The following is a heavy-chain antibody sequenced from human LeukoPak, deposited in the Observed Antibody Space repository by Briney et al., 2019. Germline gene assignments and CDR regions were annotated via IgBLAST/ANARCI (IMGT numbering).Heavy chain of an antibody. CDR2: INKDGSMK. J-gene: IGHJ6*02. D-gene: IGHD7-27*01. CDR1: GFSFSDSW. Sequence: PGGSLRLSCGASGFSFSDSWMSWVRQAPGKGLEWVADINKDGSMKEYVASVRGRFNISRDDAKNSLYLQMDSLRAEDAAVYYCATYTNWVAGDVWGQGTTVSVSS. V-gene: IGHV3-7*01. CDR3: ATYTNWVAGDV.